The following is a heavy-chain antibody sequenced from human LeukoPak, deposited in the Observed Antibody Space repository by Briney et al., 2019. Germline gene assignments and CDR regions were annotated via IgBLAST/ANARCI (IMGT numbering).Heavy chain of an antibody. V-gene: IGHV3-23*01. CDR3: ASQSQVRYFDY. CDR1: GFTFSIYA. Sequence: GGCLRLSCAASGFTFSIYAMSWVRQAPGKGLEWVSTIGSGGGSRYYADSVKGRFTISRDNSKNTLYLQMNSLRAEDTAVYYCASQSQVRYFDYWGQGTLVTVSS. J-gene: IGHJ4*02. CDR2: IGSGGGSR.